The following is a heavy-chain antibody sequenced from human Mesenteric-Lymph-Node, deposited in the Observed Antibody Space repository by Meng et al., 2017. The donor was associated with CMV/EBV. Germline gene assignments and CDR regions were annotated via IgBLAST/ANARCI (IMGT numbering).Heavy chain of an antibody. Sequence: GESLKISCAASGFTFSSYEMNWVRQAPGKGLEWVSYISSSGSTIYYADSVKGRFTISRDNAKNSLYLQMNSLRAEDTAVYYCARAKYNWNDGNYYYGMDVWGQGTTVTVSS. D-gene: IGHD1-20*01. CDR3: ARAKYNWNDGNYYYGMDV. J-gene: IGHJ6*02. V-gene: IGHV3-48*03. CDR1: GFTFSSYE. CDR2: ISSSGSTI.